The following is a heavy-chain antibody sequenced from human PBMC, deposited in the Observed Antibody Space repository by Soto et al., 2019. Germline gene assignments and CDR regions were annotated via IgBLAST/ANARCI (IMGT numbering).Heavy chain of an antibody. J-gene: IGHJ4*02. CDR2: MSGVDDSK. CDR3: ARDQLRPGILYSLGVLLPEYGL. V-gene: IGHV3-23*01. CDR1: GFPVNYYD. D-gene: IGHD3-22*01. Sequence: PGGSLRLSCAVSGFPVNYYDLSWVRQPPGKGLEWVSGMSGVDDSKSYADSVKGRLTISRDNAKNILFLQMNNLRAADTATYYCARDQLRPGILYSLGVLLPEYGLWGQGTLVTVSS.